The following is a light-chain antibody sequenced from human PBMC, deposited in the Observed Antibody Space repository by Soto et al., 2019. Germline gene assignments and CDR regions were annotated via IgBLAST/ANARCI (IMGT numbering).Light chain of an antibody. CDR1: QRAGSTY. CDR3: QQYGYPPIT. V-gene: IGKV3-20*01. J-gene: IGKJ5*01. Sequence: EFVLTQTPGTLSLSPGERATLSCSASQRAGSTYLAWYQQKPGQAPRLLIYGASSRATGIADRFSGSGSGTDFTLTISRLEPEDFAPYYCQQYGYPPITFGHGTRLEIK. CDR2: GAS.